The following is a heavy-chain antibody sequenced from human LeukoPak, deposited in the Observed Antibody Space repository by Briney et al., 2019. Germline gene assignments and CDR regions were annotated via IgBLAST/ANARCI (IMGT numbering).Heavy chain of an antibody. V-gene: IGHV4-34*01. CDR1: GGSFSGYY. D-gene: IGHD3-22*01. Sequence: PSETLSLTCAVYGGSFSGYYWSWIRQPPGKGLEWIGEINHSGSTNYNPSLKSRVTISVDTSKNQFSLKLSSVTAADTAVYYCARNYYDSSGYFYSGINWFDPWGQGTLVTVSS. CDR3: ARNYYDSSGYFYSGINWFDP. CDR2: INHSGST. J-gene: IGHJ5*02.